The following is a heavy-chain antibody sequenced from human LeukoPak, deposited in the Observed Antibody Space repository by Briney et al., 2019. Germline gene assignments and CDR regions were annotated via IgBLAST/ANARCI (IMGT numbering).Heavy chain of an antibody. CDR1: GYTLTELS. Sequence: ASVKVSCKVSGYTLTELSMHWVRQAPGKGLEWMGGFDPEDGETIYAQTFQGRVTLTRDTSANTAYMELSSLTSEDTAIYYCVADADGHVYDTPWGGAVWGQGTTVTVSS. CDR2: FDPEDGET. J-gene: IGHJ6*02. V-gene: IGHV1-24*01. CDR3: VADADGHVYDTPWGGAV. D-gene: IGHD2-8*01.